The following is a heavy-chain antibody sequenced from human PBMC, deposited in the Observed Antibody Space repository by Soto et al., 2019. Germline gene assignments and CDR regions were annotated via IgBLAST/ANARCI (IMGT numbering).Heavy chain of an antibody. J-gene: IGHJ5*02. Sequence: PSETLSLTCTVSGGSISISSYYWCWIRHPPGKGLEWIGSIYYSGSTYYNPSLKSRVTISVDTSKNQFSLKLSSVTAADTAVYYCARQRMVRGVIANWFDPWGQGTLVTVSS. CDR2: IYYSGST. D-gene: IGHD3-10*01. CDR3: ARQRMVRGVIANWFDP. V-gene: IGHV4-39*01. CDR1: GGSISISSYY.